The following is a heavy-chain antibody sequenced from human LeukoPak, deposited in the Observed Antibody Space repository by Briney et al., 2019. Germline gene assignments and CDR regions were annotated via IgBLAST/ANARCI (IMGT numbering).Heavy chain of an antibody. J-gene: IGHJ4*02. CDR2: ISAYNGNT. CDR1: GYTFTSYG. V-gene: IGHV1-18*01. D-gene: IGHD3-22*01. CDR3: ARDYDSSGYYYYDY. Sequence: GASVKVSCKASGYTFTSYGISWVRQAPGQGLEWMGWISAYNGNTNYAQKLQGRVTTTTDTSTSTAYMELRSLRSDDTAVYYCARDYDSSGYYYYDYWGQGTLVTVSS.